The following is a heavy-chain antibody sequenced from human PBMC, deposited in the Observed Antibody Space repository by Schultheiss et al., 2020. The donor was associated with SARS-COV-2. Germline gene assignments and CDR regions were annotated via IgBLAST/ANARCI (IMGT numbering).Heavy chain of an antibody. Sequence: ASVKVSCKASGYTFTGYYMHWVRQAPGQGLEWMGWINPNSGGTNYAQKFQGRVTMTRDTSISTAYMELSRLRSDDTAVYYCARDLSLYDSGMDVWGQGTTVTVSS. V-gene: IGHV1-2*02. D-gene: IGHD3-22*01. CDR3: ARDLSLYDSGMDV. CDR1: GYTFTGYY. J-gene: IGHJ6*02. CDR2: INPNSGGT.